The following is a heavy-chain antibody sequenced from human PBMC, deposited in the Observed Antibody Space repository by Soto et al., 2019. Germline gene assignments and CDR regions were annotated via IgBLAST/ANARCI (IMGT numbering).Heavy chain of an antibody. D-gene: IGHD3-10*01. J-gene: IGHJ6*03. CDR3: ARPGFIIVRGSVTRYYMDV. CDR1: GYTFTSYA. CDR2: INADNGNT. Sequence: GASVKVSCKASGYTFTSYAMHWVRQAPGQRLEWMGWINADNGNTKYSQKFQGRVTITRDTSASTAYMELSSLRSEDTAVYYCARPGFIIVRGSVTRYYMDVRVKGTTV. V-gene: IGHV1-3*01.